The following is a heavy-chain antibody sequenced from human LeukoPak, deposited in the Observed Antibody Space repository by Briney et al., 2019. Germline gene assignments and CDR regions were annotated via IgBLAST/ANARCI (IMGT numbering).Heavy chain of an antibody. CDR2: IYYSGST. Sequence: PSETLSLTCTVSGGSISSGDYYWSWIRQPPGKGLEWIGYIYYSGSTNYNPSLKSRVTISVDTSKNQFSLKLSSATAADTAVYYCARHSIFGVGPMDVWGKGTTVTVSS. D-gene: IGHD3-3*01. J-gene: IGHJ6*03. CDR1: GGSISSGDYY. V-gene: IGHV4-61*08. CDR3: ARHSIFGVGPMDV.